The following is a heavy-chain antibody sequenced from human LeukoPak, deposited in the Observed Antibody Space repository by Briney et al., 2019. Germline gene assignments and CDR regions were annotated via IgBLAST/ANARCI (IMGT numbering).Heavy chain of an antibody. CDR2: STHSGST. CDR3: ARGRTGAAALDF. D-gene: IGHD2-2*01. V-gene: IGHV4-34*01. Sequence: SETLSLTCAVYGESFSDHYWTWIRQPPGKGLEWIGESTHSGSTNYNPSLKSRVTISVVTSKSQFSLKLTSMTAADTAVYYCARGRTGAAALDFWGPGTLVTVSS. CDR1: GESFSDHY. J-gene: IGHJ4*02.